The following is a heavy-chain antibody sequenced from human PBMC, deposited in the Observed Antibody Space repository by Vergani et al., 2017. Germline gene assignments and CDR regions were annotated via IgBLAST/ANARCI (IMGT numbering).Heavy chain of an antibody. V-gene: IGHV1-2*02. CDR3: ARDGPGPNCSSTSCHYYYYYYMDV. Sequence: QVQLVQSGAEVKKPGASVKVSCKASGYTFTGYYMHWVRQAPGQGLEWMGWINPNSGGTNYAQKFQGRVTMTRDTSISTAYMELSRLRSDDTAVYYCARDGPGPNCSSTSCHYYYYYYMDVWGKXT. CDR1: GYTFTGYY. D-gene: IGHD2-2*01. CDR2: INPNSGGT. J-gene: IGHJ6*03.